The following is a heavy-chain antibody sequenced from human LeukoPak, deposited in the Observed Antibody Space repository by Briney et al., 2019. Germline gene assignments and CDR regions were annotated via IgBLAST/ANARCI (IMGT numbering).Heavy chain of an antibody. CDR3: ARDPSRGYNYGYGDY. J-gene: IGHJ4*02. CDR1: GFTFSTYW. V-gene: IGHV3-7*01. CDR2: IKRDRSEK. Sequence: GGSLRLSCAASGFTFSTYWMSWVRQAPGKGLEWVAHIKRDRSEKYYVDSVKGRYTIDRESAKNSLYLQMNSLRAEDTAVYYCARDPSRGYNYGYGDYWGQGTLVIVSS. D-gene: IGHD5-18*01.